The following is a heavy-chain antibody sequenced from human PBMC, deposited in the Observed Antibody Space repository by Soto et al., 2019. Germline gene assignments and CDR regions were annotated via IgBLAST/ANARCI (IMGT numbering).Heavy chain of an antibody. Sequence: GGSLRLSCAASGFTVSSNYMSWVRQAPGKGLEWVSVIYSGGSTYYADSVKGRFTISRDNSKNTLYLQMNSLRAEDTAVYYCARVKEDTALGSAFDIWGQGTMVP. CDR3: ARVKEDTALGSAFDI. J-gene: IGHJ3*02. CDR2: IYSGGST. CDR1: GFTVSSNY. V-gene: IGHV3-53*01. D-gene: IGHD5-18*01.